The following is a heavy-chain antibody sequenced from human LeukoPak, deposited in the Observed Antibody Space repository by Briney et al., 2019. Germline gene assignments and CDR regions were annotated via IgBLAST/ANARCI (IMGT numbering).Heavy chain of an antibody. V-gene: IGHV3-53*01. CDR3: ARVTLLTGYHIDY. CDR2: IHTGGTT. Sequence: GGSLRLSCVASGIDISYHYMGWVRQDPGKGLDWVSVIHTGGTTHYADSVKGRFTISKDTSNNTVYLQMNSVTVEDTAVYYCARVTLLTGYHIDYWGQGTLVTVSS. CDR1: GIDISYHY. D-gene: IGHD3-9*01. J-gene: IGHJ4*02.